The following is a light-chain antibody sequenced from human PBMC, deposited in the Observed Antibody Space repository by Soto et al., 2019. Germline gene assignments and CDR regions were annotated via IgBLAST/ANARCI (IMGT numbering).Light chain of an antibody. CDR2: GAS. CDR3: QQYNNWWT. Sequence: EIAMTQSPATLSVSPGERATLSCRASQSVSNNLAWYQKKPGQAPRLLIYGASTRATGIPARFSGSGSGTEFTLTISSLQSEDFAFYYCQQYNNWWTIGQGTRVDIK. J-gene: IGKJ1*01. CDR1: QSVSNN. V-gene: IGKV3-15*01.